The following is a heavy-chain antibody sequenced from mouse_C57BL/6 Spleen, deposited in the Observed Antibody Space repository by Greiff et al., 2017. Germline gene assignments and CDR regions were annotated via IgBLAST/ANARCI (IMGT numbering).Heavy chain of an antibody. CDR2: IYPGDGDT. CDR3: ARYYGNYEGYFDY. Sequence: VQLVESGPELVKPGASVKISCKASGYAFSSSWMNWVKQRPGKGLEWIGRIYPGDGDTNYNGKFKGKATLTADKSSSTAYMQLSSLTSEDSAVYFCARYYGNYEGYFDYWGQGTTLTVSS. D-gene: IGHD2-1*01. J-gene: IGHJ2*01. V-gene: IGHV1-82*01. CDR1: GYAFSSSW.